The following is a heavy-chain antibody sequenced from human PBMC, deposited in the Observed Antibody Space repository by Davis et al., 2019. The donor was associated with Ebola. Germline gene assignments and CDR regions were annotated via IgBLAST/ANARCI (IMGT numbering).Heavy chain of an antibody. V-gene: IGHV1-8*01. CDR3: ARDLAVTMGSKDY. CDR1: GYTFTSYD. J-gene: IGHJ4*02. Sequence: ASVKVSCKASGYTFTSYDINWVRQATGQGLEWMGWMNPNSGNTGYAQKFQGRVTMTRNTSISTAYMELSSLRSEDTAVYYCARDLAVTMGSKDYWGQGTLVTVSS. D-gene: IGHD4-11*01. CDR2: MNPNSGNT.